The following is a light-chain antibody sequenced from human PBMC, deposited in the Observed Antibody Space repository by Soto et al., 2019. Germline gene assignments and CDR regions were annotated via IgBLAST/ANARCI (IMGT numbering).Light chain of an antibody. V-gene: IGLV4-69*01. CDR2: VNSDGSH. Sequence: QPVLTQSPSASASLGASVKLTCTLSSGHSSYAIAWHQQQPEKGPRYLMKVNSDGSHNKGDGIPDRFSGSSSGAERYLTISSLQSDDEADYYCQTWGTGRGVFGGGTKVTVL. CDR3: QTWGTGRGV. J-gene: IGLJ2*01. CDR1: SGHSSYA.